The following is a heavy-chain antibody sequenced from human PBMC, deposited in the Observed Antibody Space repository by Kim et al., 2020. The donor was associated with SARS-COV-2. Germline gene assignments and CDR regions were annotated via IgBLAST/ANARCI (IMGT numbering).Heavy chain of an antibody. Sequence: NSTPSLQSRVTISVDASKNQFSLKLSSVTAADSAVYYCARLGIAVADDDNWGQGTLVTVSS. D-gene: IGHD6-19*01. V-gene: IGHV4-4*09. CDR3: ARLGIAVADDDN. J-gene: IGHJ4*02.